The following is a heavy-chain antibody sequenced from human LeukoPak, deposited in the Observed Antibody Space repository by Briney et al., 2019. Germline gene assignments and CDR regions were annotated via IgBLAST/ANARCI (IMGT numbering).Heavy chain of an antibody. V-gene: IGHV4-4*07. D-gene: IGHD3-10*01. CDR1: GDSISNYY. CDR3: SRETFYYGSGSYYNPLDS. CDR2: IYSSGST. Sequence: PSETLSLTCTVSGDSISNYYWNWIRQPAGQGPEWIGRIYSSGSTNYNPSLKTRLTMSVDTSKNQFSLKLSSVTAADTAVHYCSRETFYYGSGSYYNPLDSWGQGTLVTVSS. J-gene: IGHJ4*02.